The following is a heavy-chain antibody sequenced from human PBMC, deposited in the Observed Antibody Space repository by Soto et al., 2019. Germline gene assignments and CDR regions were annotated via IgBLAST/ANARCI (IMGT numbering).Heavy chain of an antibody. J-gene: IGHJ6*02. D-gene: IGHD3-9*01. V-gene: IGHV3-30-3*01. CDR2: ISYDGSNK. CDR3: ASPSKAPAIRYFDWLSLDDGMDV. CDR1: GFTFSSYA. Sequence: HPGGSLRLSCAASGFTFSSYAMHWVRQAPGKGLEWVAVISYDGSNKYYADSVKGRFTISRDNSKNTLYLQMNSLRAEDTAVYYCASPSKAPAIRYFDWLSLDDGMDVWGQGTTVTVS.